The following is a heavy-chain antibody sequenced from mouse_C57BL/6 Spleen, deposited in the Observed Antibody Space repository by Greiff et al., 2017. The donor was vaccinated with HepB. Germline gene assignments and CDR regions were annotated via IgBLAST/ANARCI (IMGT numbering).Heavy chain of an antibody. CDR2: ISYDGSN. Sequence: EVKLQESGPGLVKPSQSLSLTCSVTGYSITSGYYCNWIRQFPGNKLEWMGYISYDGSNNYNPSLKNRISITRDTSKNQFFLKLNSVTTEDTATYYCARETVVAFDYWGQGTTLTVSS. D-gene: IGHD1-1*01. J-gene: IGHJ2*01. CDR3: ARETVVAFDY. V-gene: IGHV3-6*01. CDR1: GYSITSGYY.